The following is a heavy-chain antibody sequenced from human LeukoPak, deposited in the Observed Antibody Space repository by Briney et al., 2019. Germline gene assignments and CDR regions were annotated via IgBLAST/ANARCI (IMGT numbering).Heavy chain of an antibody. D-gene: IGHD3-9*01. CDR2: ISGSGGST. CDR3: ASGLRYFDWLLDY. Sequence: NPGGSLRLSCAASGFTLSSYAMSWVSQAPGKGLEWVSAISGSGGSTYYADSVKGRFTISRDNSKNTLYLQMNSLRAEDTAVYYCASGLRYFDWLLDYWGQATLVTVSS. CDR1: GFTLSSYA. V-gene: IGHV3-23*01. J-gene: IGHJ4*02.